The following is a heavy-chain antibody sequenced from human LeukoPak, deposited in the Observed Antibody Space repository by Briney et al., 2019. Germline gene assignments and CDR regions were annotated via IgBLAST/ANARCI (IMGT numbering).Heavy chain of an antibody. Sequence: ASVKVSCKASGYTFTSYYMHWVRQAPGRGLEWMGIINPSGGSTSYAQKFQGRVTMTRDTSTSTVYMELSSLRSEDTAVYYCARAGSWDYDSSGYYGPHFDYWGQGTLVTVSS. CDR2: INPSGGST. CDR1: GYTFTSYY. D-gene: IGHD3-22*01. CDR3: ARAGSWDYDSSGYYGPHFDY. V-gene: IGHV1-46*01. J-gene: IGHJ4*02.